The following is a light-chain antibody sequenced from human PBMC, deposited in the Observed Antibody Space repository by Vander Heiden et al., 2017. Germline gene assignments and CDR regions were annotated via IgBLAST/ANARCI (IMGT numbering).Light chain of an antibody. CDR3: QQRSNWPPEVT. Sequence: EIVLTQSPATLSLSPGERATLSCRASQSVSSYLAWYQQKPGQAPSLLIYDASNRATGIPARFSGSGSGTDFTLTISSLEPEDFAVYYCQQRSNWPPEVTFGQGTRLEIK. CDR1: QSVSSY. CDR2: DAS. J-gene: IGKJ5*01. V-gene: IGKV3-11*01.